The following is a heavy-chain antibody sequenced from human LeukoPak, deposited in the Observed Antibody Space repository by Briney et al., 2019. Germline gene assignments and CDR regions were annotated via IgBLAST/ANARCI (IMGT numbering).Heavy chain of an antibody. CDR2: IYSRGST. V-gene: IGHV3-53*01. D-gene: IGHD3-10*01. CDR3: ARSQFGSGGMDV. J-gene: IGHJ6*02. Sequence: GGSLRHSCATSGFSVSSNYINWVRQAPGKGLEWVSVIYSRGSTYYADSVKGRFTISRDNSKNTLYLQMESLRAEDTAVYYCARSQFGSGGMDVWGQGTTVTVSS. CDR1: GFSVSSNY.